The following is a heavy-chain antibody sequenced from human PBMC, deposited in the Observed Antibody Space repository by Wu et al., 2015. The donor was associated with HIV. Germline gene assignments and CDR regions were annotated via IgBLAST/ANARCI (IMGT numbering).Heavy chain of an antibody. V-gene: IGHV1-18*01. CDR3: AREDGYCSSTSCSSGAFDI. D-gene: IGHD2-2*01. J-gene: IGHJ3*02. CDR1: GYTFTSYD. CDR2: ISAYNGNT. Sequence: QVQLVQSGAEVKKPGASVKVSCKASGYTFTSYDINWVRQATGQGLEWMGWISAYNGNTNYAQKLQGRVTMTTDTSTSTAYMELRSLRSDDTAVYYCAREDGYCSSTSCSSGAFDIWGQGTMVTVSS.